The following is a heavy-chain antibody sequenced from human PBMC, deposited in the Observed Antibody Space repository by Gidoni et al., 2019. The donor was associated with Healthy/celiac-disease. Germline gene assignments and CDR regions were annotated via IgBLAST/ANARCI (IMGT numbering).Heavy chain of an antibody. J-gene: IGHJ5*02. CDR1: GFTFSSDA. V-gene: IGHV3-23*04. CDR3: AKTGETNIVGATWPNWFDP. D-gene: IGHD1-26*01. Sequence: EVQLVESGGGLVQPGGSLRLSCAASGFTFSSDAMSWVRQAPGKGLEWVSAISGSGGSTYYADSVKCRFTISRDNSKNTLYLQMNSLRAEDTAVYYCAKTGETNIVGATWPNWFDPWGQGTLVTVSS. CDR2: ISGSGGST.